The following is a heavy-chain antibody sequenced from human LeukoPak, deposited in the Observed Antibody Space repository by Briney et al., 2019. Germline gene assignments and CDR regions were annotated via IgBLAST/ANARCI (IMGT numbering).Heavy chain of an antibody. CDR3: ARTREVVPAAFYFDY. Sequence: PGGSLRLSCAASGFTFSSYWMSWVRQAPGKGLEWVANIKQDGSEKYYVDSVKGRFTISRDNAKNSLYLQMNSLRAEDTAVYYCARTREVVPAAFYFDYWGQGTLVTVSS. D-gene: IGHD2-2*01. V-gene: IGHV3-7*01. J-gene: IGHJ4*02. CDR1: GFTFSSYW. CDR2: IKQDGSEK.